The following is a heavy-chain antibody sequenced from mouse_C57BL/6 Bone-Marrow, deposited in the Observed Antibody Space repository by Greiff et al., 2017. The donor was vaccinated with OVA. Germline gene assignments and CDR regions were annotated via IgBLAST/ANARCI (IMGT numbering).Heavy chain of an antibody. V-gene: IGHV1-4*01. Sequence: VKLMESGAELARPGASVKMSCKASGYTFTSYTLHWVNQRPGQGLEWIGYINPSSGYTKYNQKFKDKATLTADKSSSTAYMQLSSLTSEDSAVYYCARRYYGSSYSFAYWGQGTLVTVSA. CDR3: ARRYYGSSYSFAY. CDR1: GYTFTSYT. J-gene: IGHJ3*01. CDR2: INPSSGYT. D-gene: IGHD1-1*01.